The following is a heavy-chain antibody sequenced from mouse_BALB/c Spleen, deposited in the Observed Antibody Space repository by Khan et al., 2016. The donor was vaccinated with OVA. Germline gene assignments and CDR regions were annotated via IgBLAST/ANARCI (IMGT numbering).Heavy chain of an antibody. CDR2: ISSTGST. CDR1: GYSITSDYA. Sequence: EVKLEESGPGLVKPSQSLSLTCTVTGYSITSDYAWNWIRQFPGNKLEWMGYISSTGSTSYNPSLNSRISITRDTSKNQFFLHLNSVTTEDTATYYCARSLYYSDSYAMDYWGQGTSVTVSS. J-gene: IGHJ4*01. V-gene: IGHV3-2*02. D-gene: IGHD2-13*01. CDR3: ARSLYYSDSYAMDY.